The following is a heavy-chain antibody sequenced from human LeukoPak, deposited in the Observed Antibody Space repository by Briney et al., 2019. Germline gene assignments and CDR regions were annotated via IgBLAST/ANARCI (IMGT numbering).Heavy chain of an antibody. CDR2: IIPIFGTA. J-gene: IGHJ4*02. V-gene: IGHV1-69*13. CDR1: GYTFTSYG. D-gene: IGHD3-10*01. CDR3: ASGLDYGSGSPIGY. Sequence: SVKVSCKASGYTFTSYGISWVRQAPGQGLEWMGGIIPIFGTANYAQKFQGRVTITADESTSTAYMELSSLRSEDTAVYYCASGLDYGSGSPIGYWGQGTLVTVSS.